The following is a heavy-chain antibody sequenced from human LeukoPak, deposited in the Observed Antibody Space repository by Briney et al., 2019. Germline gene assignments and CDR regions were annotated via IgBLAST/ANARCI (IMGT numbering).Heavy chain of an antibody. V-gene: IGHV3-23*01. CDR2: ISGSGGST. CDR3: AKGEGSGSYYKARYFDY. CDR1: GFTFSSYA. J-gene: IGHJ4*02. Sequence: GGSLRLSCAASGFTFSSYAMSWVRQAPGKGLEWVSAISGSGGSTYYADSVKGRFTISRDNSKNTLYLQMNSLRAEDTAVYYCAKGEGSGSYYKARYFDYWGQGTLVTVSS. D-gene: IGHD3-10*01.